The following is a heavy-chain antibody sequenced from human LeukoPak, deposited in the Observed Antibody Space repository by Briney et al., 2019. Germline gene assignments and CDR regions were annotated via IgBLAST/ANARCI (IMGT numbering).Heavy chain of an antibody. Sequence: SETLSLTCAVYGGSFSGYYWSWIRQPPGKGLEWNGEINHSGSTNYNPSLKSRVTISVDTSKNQFSLKLSSVTAADTAVYYCARDIHFWSGIYYYYYMDVWGKGTTVTVSS. J-gene: IGHJ6*03. CDR2: INHSGST. CDR3: ARDIHFWSGIYYYYYMDV. V-gene: IGHV4-34*01. D-gene: IGHD3-3*02. CDR1: GGSFSGYY.